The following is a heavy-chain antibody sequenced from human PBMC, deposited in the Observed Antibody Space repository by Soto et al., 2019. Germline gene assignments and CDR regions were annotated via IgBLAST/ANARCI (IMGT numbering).Heavy chain of an antibody. CDR1: GFTISRYW. J-gene: IGHJ4*02. CDR2: INGDGSNT. Sequence: GGSLRLSCAGSGFTISRYWMQWVRQAPGKGLVWVSRINGDGSNTGYSDSVKGRFTISRDNAKNTLYLQMNSLRAEDTALYYCARARGIVVGAASSPSTFYFDYWGQATLVTVSS. V-gene: IGHV3-74*01. CDR3: ARARGIVVGAASSPSTFYFDY. D-gene: IGHD2-15*01.